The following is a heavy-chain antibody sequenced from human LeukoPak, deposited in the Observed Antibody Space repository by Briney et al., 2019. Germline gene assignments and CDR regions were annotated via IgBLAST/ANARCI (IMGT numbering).Heavy chain of an antibody. CDR1: GYSISSGYY. D-gene: IGHD1-26*01. J-gene: IGHJ5*02. V-gene: IGHV4-38-2*02. CDR3: ARDPMGATLSFWFDP. CDR2: IYYSGST. Sequence: SETLSLTCTVSGYSISSGYYLGWIRQPPGKGLEWIGSIYYSGSTYYNPSLKSRVTISVDTSKNQFSLKLSSVTAADTAVYYCARDPMGATLSFWFDPWGKGTLVTVSS.